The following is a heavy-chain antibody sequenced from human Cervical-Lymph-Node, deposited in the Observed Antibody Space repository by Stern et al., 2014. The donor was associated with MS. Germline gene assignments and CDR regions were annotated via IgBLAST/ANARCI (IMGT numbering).Heavy chain of an antibody. CDR3: ARGSVTTIGMDV. Sequence: EVQLVESGGGLVKPGGSLRLSCAASGFTFSSYSMNWVRQAPGKGLEWVSSISSSSSYIYYADSVKGRFTISRDNAKNSLYLQMNSLRAEDTAVYYCARGSVTTIGMDVWGQGTTVTVSS. CDR2: ISSSSSYI. J-gene: IGHJ6*02. V-gene: IGHV3-21*01. D-gene: IGHD4-11*01. CDR1: GFTFSSYS.